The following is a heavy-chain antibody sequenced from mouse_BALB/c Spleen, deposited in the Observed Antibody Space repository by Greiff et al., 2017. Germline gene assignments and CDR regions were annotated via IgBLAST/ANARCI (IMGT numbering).Heavy chain of an antibody. D-gene: IGHD2-5*01. CDR2: IDPENGNT. CDR3: ARGSISKGYFDV. J-gene: IGHJ1*01. V-gene: IGHV14-1*02. Sequence: EVQLQQSGAELVRPGALVKLSCKASGFNIKDYYMHWVKQRPEQGLEWIGWIDPENGNTIYDPKFQGKASITADTSSNTAYLQLSSLTSEDTAVYYCARGSISKGYFDVWGAGTTVTVSS. CDR1: GFNIKDYY.